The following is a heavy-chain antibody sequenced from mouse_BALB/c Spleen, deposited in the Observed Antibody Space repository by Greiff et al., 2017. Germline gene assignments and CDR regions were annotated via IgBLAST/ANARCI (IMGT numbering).Heavy chain of an antibody. CDR1: GFSLTGYG. Sequence: VQLQESGPGLVAPSQSLSITCTVSGFSLTGYGVNWVRQPPGKGLEWLGMIWGDGSTDYNSALKSRLSISKDNSKSQVFLKMNSLQTDDTARYYCAREGRYDEVDYWGQGTTLTVSS. V-gene: IGHV2-6-7*01. CDR3: AREGRYDEVDY. J-gene: IGHJ2*01. D-gene: IGHD2-14*01. CDR2: IWGDGST.